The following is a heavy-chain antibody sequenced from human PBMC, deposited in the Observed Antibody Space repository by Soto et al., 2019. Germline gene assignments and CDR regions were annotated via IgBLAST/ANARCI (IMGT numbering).Heavy chain of an antibody. D-gene: IGHD3-10*01. CDR1: GYTFTNYA. CDR2: ISAYNGNT. CDR3: ARAWFGDFVYYFDY. J-gene: IGHJ4*02. Sequence: QVQLVQSGAEVKKPGASVKVSCKASGYTFTNYAISWVRQAPGQGLEWMGWISAYNGNTNYAQKLQGRVTMTTDTSMSSASVELRSLRSDDTAVYYFARAWFGDFVYYFDYWGQVTLVTVSS. V-gene: IGHV1-18*01.